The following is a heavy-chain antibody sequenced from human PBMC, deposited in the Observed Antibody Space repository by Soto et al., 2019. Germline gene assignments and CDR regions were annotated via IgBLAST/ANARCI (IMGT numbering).Heavy chain of an antibody. CDR1: GGSISSSSHY. CDR3: ATSTYYYDSSGSSFDC. CDR2: IYYSGRT. D-gene: IGHD3-22*01. Sequence: SETLSLTCTVSGGSISSSSHYWGWILRPPGKGLEWIGSIYYSGRTYYNPSLKSRVTISVDTSKNQFSLKLSSVTAADTAVYYCATSTYYYDSSGSSFDCWGKGNLVTVSA. V-gene: IGHV4-39*01. J-gene: IGHJ4*02.